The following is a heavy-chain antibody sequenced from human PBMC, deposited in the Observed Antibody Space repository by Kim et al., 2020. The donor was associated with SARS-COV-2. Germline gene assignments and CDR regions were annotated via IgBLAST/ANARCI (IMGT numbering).Heavy chain of an antibody. CDR1: GGTFSSYA. CDR2: IIPILGIA. D-gene: IGHD6-13*01. CDR3: AREEGSSWYGGVYFDY. V-gene: IGHV1-69*04. J-gene: IGHJ4*02. Sequence: SVKVSCKASGGTFSSYAISWVRQAPGQGLEWMGRIIPILGIANYAQKFQGRVTITADKSTSTAYMELSSLRSEDTAVYYCAREEGSSWYGGVYFDYWGQGTLVTVSS.